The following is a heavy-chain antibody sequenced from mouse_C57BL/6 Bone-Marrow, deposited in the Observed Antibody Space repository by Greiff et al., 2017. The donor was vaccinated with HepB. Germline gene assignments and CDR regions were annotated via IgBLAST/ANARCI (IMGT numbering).Heavy chain of an antibody. D-gene: IGHD1-1*01. J-gene: IGHJ3*01. CDR2: IDPEDGET. CDR3: AREGYGSRGAWFAY. V-gene: IGHV14-2*01. CDR1: GFNIKDYY. Sequence: EVQLQQSGAELVKPGASVKLSCTASGFNIKDYYMPWVKQRTEQGLEWIGRIDPEDGETKYDPNFQGKATITAETSSNTAYLQLSSLTSEDTAVYYCAREGYGSRGAWFAYWGQGTLVTVSA.